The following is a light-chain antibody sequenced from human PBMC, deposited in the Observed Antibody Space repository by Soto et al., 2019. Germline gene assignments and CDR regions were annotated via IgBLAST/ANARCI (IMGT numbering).Light chain of an antibody. J-gene: IGLJ3*02. V-gene: IGLV1-40*01. CDR2: GNS. Sequence: QSVLTQPPSVSGAPGQRVTISCTGSGSNIGAGYDVHWYQQLPGTAPKLLIYGNSNRPSVVPDRFSGSKSGNSASLAITGLQAEDEADYYCQSYDSSLSAGVFGGGTKLTVL. CDR3: QSYDSSLSAGV. CDR1: GSNIGAGYD.